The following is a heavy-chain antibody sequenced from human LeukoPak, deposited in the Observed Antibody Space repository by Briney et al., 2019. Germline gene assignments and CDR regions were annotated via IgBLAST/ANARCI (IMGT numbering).Heavy chain of an antibody. J-gene: IGHJ4*02. CDR1: GYTFNGYD. V-gene: IGHV1-8*01. CDR3: ARVEFNGGYSHVY. D-gene: IGHD5-12*01. Sequence: GPSVKVSCKASGYTFNGYDLNWVRQATGQGLEWMGWMNPNSGNTGYAQKFQGRVTMTRDTSISTAYMELSSLTSEDTAVYYCARVEFNGGYSHVYWGQGTLVTVSS. CDR2: MNPNSGNT.